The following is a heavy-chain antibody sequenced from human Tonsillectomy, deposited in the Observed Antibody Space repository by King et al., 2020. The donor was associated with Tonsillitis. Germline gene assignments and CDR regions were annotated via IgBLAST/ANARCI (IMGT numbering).Heavy chain of an antibody. J-gene: IGHJ6*03. V-gene: IGHV3-66*01. CDR2: IHSGGKT. Sequence: VQLVESGGGLVQLGGSLRLSCAASGLIVSSNYMSWVRQAPGKGLEWVSVIHSGGKTYYADSVKGRFTISRDNSKNTVYLQMNSLRAEDTAVYYCARNEKYYDDSSDSYMDVWGKGTTVTVSS. CDR3: ARNEKYYDDSSDSYMDV. CDR1: GLIVSSNY. D-gene: IGHD3-22*01.